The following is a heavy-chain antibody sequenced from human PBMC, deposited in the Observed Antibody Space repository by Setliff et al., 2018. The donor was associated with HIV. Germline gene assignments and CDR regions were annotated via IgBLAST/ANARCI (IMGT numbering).Heavy chain of an antibody. Sequence: GGSLRLSCAASGFTFSSYSMNWVRQAPGKGLEWVSYISSSSSYTHYADSVKGRFTISRDNVKNSLYLQMNSLRVEDTAVYYCAKDIPDWGSAFDIWGRGTMVTVSS. J-gene: IGHJ3*02. CDR3: AKDIPDWGSAFDI. CDR2: ISSSSSYT. D-gene: IGHD7-27*01. V-gene: IGHV3-21*04. CDR1: GFTFSSYS.